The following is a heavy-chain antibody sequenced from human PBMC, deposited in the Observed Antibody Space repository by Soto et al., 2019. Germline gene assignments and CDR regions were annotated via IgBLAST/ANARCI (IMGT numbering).Heavy chain of an antibody. D-gene: IGHD3-9*01. Sequence: PVGSLRLACASSVFTFSSYAMHCVRHSPGKWLEWVAVISYDGSNKYYADSVKGRFTISRDNSKNTMYLQMNSLRAEDTAVYYCATKKCLRYGAPHDWGQGTLVTVS. CDR3: ATKKCLRYGAPHD. CDR2: ISYDGSNK. CDR1: VFTFSSYA. V-gene: IGHV3-30-3*01. J-gene: IGHJ4*02.